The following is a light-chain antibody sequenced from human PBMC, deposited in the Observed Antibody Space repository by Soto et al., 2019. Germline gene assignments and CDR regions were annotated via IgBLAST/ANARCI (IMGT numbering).Light chain of an antibody. V-gene: IGLV2-8*01. CDR1: SSDVGGYDY. J-gene: IGLJ1*01. CDR2: EVT. Sequence: QSVLTQPPSASGSPGQSVTISCTGTSSDVGGYDYVSWYQQHPGKAPKLIIYEVTTRPSGVPDRFSGSKSGNTASLTVSGLQAEDEADYYCSSYAGGNNFVFGIGTKVTVL. CDR3: SSYAGGNNFV.